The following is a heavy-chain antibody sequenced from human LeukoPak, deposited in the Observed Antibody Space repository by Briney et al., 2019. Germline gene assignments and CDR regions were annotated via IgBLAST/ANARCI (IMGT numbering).Heavy chain of an antibody. V-gene: IGHV4-61*01. Sequence: SETLSLTCTVSGGSVSSGSYYWSWIRQPPGKGLEWIGYIYYSGSTNYNPSLKSRVTISVDTSENQFSLKLSSVTAADTAVYYCARAPSIAARLVFFDYWGQGTLVTVSS. J-gene: IGHJ4*02. CDR1: GGSVSSGSYY. CDR3: ARAPSIAARLVFFDY. D-gene: IGHD6-6*01. CDR2: IYYSGST.